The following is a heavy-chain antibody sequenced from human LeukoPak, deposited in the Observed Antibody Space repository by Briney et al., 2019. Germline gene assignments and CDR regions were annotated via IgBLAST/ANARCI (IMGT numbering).Heavy chain of an antibody. Sequence: SGTLSLTCAVSGGSILTTNWWSWVRQPPGKGLEWIGEINHSGSTNYNPSLKSRVTISVDTSKNQFSLKLSSVTAADTAVYYCARAPLHSNYGHYYYGMDVWGQGTTVTVSS. V-gene: IGHV4-4*02. D-gene: IGHD4-11*01. CDR1: GGSILTTNW. CDR3: ARAPLHSNYGHYYYGMDV. J-gene: IGHJ6*02. CDR2: INHSGST.